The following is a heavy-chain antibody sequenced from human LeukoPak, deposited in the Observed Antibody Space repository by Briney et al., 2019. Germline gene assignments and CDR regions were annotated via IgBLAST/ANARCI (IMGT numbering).Heavy chain of an antibody. J-gene: IGHJ5*02. D-gene: IGHD3-10*01. CDR1: GGSISSGDYY. V-gene: IGHV4-61*08. CDR3: ARDEDSAYGSGSYLS. Sequence: SETLSLTCTVSGGSISSGDYYWSWIRQPPGKGLEWIGYIYYSGSTNYNPSLKSRVTISVDTSKNQFSLKLSSVTAADTAMYYCARDEDSAYGSGSYLSWGQGTLVTVSS. CDR2: IYYSGST.